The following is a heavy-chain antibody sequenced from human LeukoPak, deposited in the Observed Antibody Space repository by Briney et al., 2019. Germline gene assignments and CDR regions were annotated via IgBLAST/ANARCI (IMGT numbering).Heavy chain of an antibody. J-gene: IGHJ6*03. CDR1: GFTFSSYA. Sequence: PGGSLRLSCAASGFTFSSYAMSWVRQAPGKGLEWVSAISGSGGSTYYADSVKGRFTISRDNSKNTLYLQMNSLRAKDTAVYYCAKDLSYYGSGSYLHILSYYYYYMDVWDKGTTVTISS. V-gene: IGHV3-23*01. CDR2: ISGSGGST. CDR3: AKDLSYYGSGSYLHILSYYYYYMDV. D-gene: IGHD3-10*01.